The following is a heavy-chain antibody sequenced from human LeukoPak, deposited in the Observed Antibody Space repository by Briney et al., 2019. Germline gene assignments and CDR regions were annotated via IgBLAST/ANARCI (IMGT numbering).Heavy chain of an antibody. D-gene: IGHD3-10*01. CDR1: GYTFTSYY. J-gene: IGHJ4*02. CDR2: INPSSGST. Sequence: ASVKVSCKASGYTFTSYYMHWVRQAPGQGLEWMGIINPSSGSTNYAQKFQGRVTMTRDTSTSTVYMELSNLRSEDTAVYYCARGVFQRGAIVRYYFDYWGQGTLVTVSP. CDR3: ARGVFQRGAIVRYYFDY. V-gene: IGHV1-46*01.